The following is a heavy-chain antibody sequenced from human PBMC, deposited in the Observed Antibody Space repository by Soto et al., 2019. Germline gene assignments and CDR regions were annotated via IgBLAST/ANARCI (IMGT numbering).Heavy chain of an antibody. CDR2: ISYDGSNK. Sequence: GGSLRLSCAASGFTFSSYAMHWVRQAPGKGLEWVAVISYDGSNKYYADSVKGRFTISRDNSKNTLYLQVNSLRAEDTAVYYCARGVTTGFRYYYGMDVWGQGTTVTVSS. D-gene: IGHD4-17*01. V-gene: IGHV3-30-3*01. J-gene: IGHJ6*02. CDR1: GFTFSSYA. CDR3: ARGVTTGFRYYYGMDV.